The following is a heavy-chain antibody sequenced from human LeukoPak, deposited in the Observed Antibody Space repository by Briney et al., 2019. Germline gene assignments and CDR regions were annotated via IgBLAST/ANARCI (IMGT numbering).Heavy chain of an antibody. CDR1: GFTFSSYA. D-gene: IGHD3-10*01. CDR2: ISSSSSYI. J-gene: IGHJ4*02. Sequence: GGSLRLSCAASGFTFSSYAMSWVRQAPGKGLEWVSSISSSSSYIYYADSMKGRFTISRDNAKNSLYLQMDSLRDEDTAVYYCVRERYHGSGAPRYDYWGQGTLVTVSS. CDR3: VRERYHGSGAPRYDY. V-gene: IGHV3-21*01.